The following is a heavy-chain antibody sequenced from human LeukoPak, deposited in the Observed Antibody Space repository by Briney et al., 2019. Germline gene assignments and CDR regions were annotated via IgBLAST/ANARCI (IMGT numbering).Heavy chain of an antibody. Sequence: PGRSLRLSCAASGFTFSSYGMHWVRQAPGKGLEWVSSISSSSSYIYYADSVKGRFTISRDNAKNSLYLQMNSLRAEDTAVYYCARDPSGYYGSGSLDYWGQGTLVTVSS. CDR3: ARDPSGYYGSGSLDY. CDR1: GFTFSSYG. V-gene: IGHV3-21*01. J-gene: IGHJ4*02. D-gene: IGHD3-10*01. CDR2: ISSSSSYI.